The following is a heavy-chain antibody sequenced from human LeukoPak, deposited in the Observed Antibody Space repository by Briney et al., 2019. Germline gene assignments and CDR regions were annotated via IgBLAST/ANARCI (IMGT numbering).Heavy chain of an antibody. CDR3: ARGGISGYYYYYMDD. CDR1: GFTFSSYW. V-gene: IGHV3-7*01. Sequence: GGSLRLSCAASGFTFSSYWMSWVRQAPGKGLEWVANIKQDGSEKYYVDSVKGRFTISRDNAKNSLYLQMNSLRAEDTAVYYCARGGISGYYYYYMDDWGKGTTVTVS. J-gene: IGHJ6*03. D-gene: IGHD3-16*01. CDR2: IKQDGSEK.